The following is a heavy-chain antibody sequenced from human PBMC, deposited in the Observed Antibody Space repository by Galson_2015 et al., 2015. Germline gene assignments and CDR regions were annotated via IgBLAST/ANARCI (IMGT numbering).Heavy chain of an antibody. CDR1: GASISSYY. Sequence: SETLSLTCTVSGASISSYYWSWVRQPPGKGLEWIGYIYHSGTTNYNPSLKSRVTISVDTSKNQFSLKLSSVTAADTAVYYCARRRDYFDYWGQGTLDTVSS. CDR2: IYHSGTT. V-gene: IGHV4-59*01. J-gene: IGHJ4*02. CDR3: ARRRDYFDY.